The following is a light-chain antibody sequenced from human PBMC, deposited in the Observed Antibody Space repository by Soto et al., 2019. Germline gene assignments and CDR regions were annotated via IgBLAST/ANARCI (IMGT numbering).Light chain of an antibody. CDR2: ASS. Sequence: AIQMTQSPYSLSASVVDRVTITCRASQAIRNELGWYQQKPGKAPRLLIYASSSLQSGVPSRFSGSGSGTDFTLTISSLQPEDFAPYYCLQDHNYPRTLGQGTTVDIK. V-gene: IGKV1-6*01. CDR3: LQDHNYPRT. CDR1: QAIRNE. J-gene: IGKJ1*01.